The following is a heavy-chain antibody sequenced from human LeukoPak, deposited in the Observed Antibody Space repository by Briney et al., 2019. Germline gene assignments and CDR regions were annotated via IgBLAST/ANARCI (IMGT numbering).Heavy chain of an antibody. V-gene: IGHV4-34*01. J-gene: IGHJ5*02. CDR3: ARVRGCNVHNCLLGGWFDP. D-gene: IGHD1-20*01. CDR2: IKPSGIT. CDR1: GASLSAYH. Sequence: PSETLSLTCAIDGASLSAYHWTWIRQPPGKGLEWIGEIKPSGITNYNPSLKSRVTLSTDTSKNQFSLKVASVTAADMAVYYCARVRGCNVHNCLLGGWFDPWGQGTLVTVSS.